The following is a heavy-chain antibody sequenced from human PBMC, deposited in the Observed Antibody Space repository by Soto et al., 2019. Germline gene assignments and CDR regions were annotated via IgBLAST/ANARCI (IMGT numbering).Heavy chain of an antibody. CDR2: IVGSGNT. Sequence: EVQLLESGGGLVQPGGSLRLSCAASGFTSSTYAMTWVRLAPGKGLEWVSTIVGSGNTFYGDSAKGRFTISRDDSKNTVYLQMSSLRAEDTAVYHCAKHRDCSSSSCPTGHWFDPWGQGTLVTVSS. CDR1: GFTSSTYA. D-gene: IGHD2-2*01. V-gene: IGHV3-23*01. J-gene: IGHJ5*02. CDR3: AKHRDCSSSSCPTGHWFDP.